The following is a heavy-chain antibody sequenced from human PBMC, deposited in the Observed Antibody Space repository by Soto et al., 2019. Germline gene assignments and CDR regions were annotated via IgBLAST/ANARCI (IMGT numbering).Heavy chain of an antibody. V-gene: IGHV1-24*01. Sequence: QVQLVQSGAEVKKPGASVKVSCKVSGYTLTELSMHWVRQAPGKGLEWMGGFDPEDGETIYAQKFQGRVTMTEDTSTDTAYMELSSLRSEDTAVYYCATVAADSVVVPAATTFDYYFDYWGQGTLVTVSS. D-gene: IGHD2-2*01. J-gene: IGHJ4*02. CDR3: ATVAADSVVVPAATTFDYYFDY. CDR1: GYTLTELS. CDR2: FDPEDGET.